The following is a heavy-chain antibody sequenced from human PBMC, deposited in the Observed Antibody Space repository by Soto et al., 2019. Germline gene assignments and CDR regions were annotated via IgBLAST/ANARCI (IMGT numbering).Heavy chain of an antibody. D-gene: IGHD2-2*02. V-gene: IGHV3-15*01. CDR2: VKSKTDGETT. J-gene: IGHJ5*02. Sequence: EVQLVESGGGLEKPGGSLRLSCAASGFTFSTAWMSWVRQAPGKGLEWVGRVKSKTDGETTDYAAPVKGRFTISRDDSENTLYLQMNSLKTEDTAVYYCTIYCISSSCYTRWLDPWGQGTLVTVSS. CDR3: TIYCISSSCYTRWLDP. CDR1: GFTFSTAW.